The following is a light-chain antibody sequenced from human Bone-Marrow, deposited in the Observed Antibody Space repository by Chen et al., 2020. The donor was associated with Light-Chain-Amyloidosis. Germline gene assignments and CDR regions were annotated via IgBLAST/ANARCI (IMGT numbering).Light chain of an antibody. CDR2: GSS. J-gene: IGKJ4*01. Sequence: ENVLSQSPRTHSLCLGEGANLPCTASQTISSNYLTWYQHKFGQAPRLLIYGSSSRATGIPDRFTGSGSGTDFTLTINRLEPEDFAMYYCQQYGTSPLTFGGGTKVEIK. CDR1: QTISSNY. V-gene: IGKV3-20*01. CDR3: QQYGTSPLT.